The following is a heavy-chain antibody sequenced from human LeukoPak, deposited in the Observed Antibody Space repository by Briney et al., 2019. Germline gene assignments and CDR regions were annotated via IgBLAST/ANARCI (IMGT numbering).Heavy chain of an antibody. CDR2: IIPILGTA. CDR3: AKNFGSGSSFSDY. D-gene: IGHD3-10*01. J-gene: IGHJ4*02. Sequence: SVTVSCKASGYTFTSYGISWVRQAPGQGLEWMGGIIPILGTAHYAQKFQGRVTISADISTSTAYMELSSLRSEDTAVYYCAKNFGSGSSFSDYWGQGTLVTVSS. V-gene: IGHV1-69*06. CDR1: GYTFTSYG.